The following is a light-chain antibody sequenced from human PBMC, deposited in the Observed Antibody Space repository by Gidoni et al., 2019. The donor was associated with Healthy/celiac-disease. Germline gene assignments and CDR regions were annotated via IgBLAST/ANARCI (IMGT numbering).Light chain of an antibody. J-gene: IGKJ3*01. CDR1: QSISSY. V-gene: IGKV1-39*01. CDR3: QQSYSTS. CDR2: AAS. Sequence: DIQMTQSPSSLSASVGDRVTITCRASQSISSYLNWYQQKPGKAPKILIYAASSLQSGVPSRFSGSGSGTDFTLTISSLQPEAFASYYCQQSYSTSFGPGTKVDIK.